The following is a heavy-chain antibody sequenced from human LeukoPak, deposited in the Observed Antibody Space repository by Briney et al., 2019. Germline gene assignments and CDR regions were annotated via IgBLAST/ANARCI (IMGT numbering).Heavy chain of an antibody. CDR2: TKSKTDGGTT. D-gene: IGHD2-2*01. J-gene: IGHJ6*03. V-gene: IGHV3-15*01. Sequence: GGSLRLSCAASGFTFSNAWMSWVRQAPGKVLEWVGRTKSKTDGGTTDYAAPVKGRFTISRDDSKNTLYLQMNSLKTEGTAVYYCTTEGSAAAMWEYYYYYYMDVWGKGTTVTVSS. CDR3: TTEGSAAAMWEYYYYYYMDV. CDR1: GFTFSNAW.